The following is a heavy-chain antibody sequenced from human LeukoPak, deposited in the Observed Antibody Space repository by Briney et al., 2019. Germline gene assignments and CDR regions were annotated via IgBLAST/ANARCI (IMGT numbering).Heavy chain of an antibody. CDR2: ISSSSNYI. V-gene: IGHV3-21*04. CDR1: GFTFSSYS. D-gene: IGHD5-18*01. J-gene: IGHJ6*03. Sequence: PGGSLRLSCAASGFTFSSYSMNWVRQAPGKGLEWVSSISSSSNYIYYADSVKGRFTISRDNAKNSLYLQMNSLRAEDTAVYYCAKGGYSNGRYYYYYMDVWGEGTTVTVSS. CDR3: AKGGYSNGRYYYYYMDV.